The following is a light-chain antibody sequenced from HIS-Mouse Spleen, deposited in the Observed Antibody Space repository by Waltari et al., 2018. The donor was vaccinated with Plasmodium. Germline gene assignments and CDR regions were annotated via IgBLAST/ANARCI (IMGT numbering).Light chain of an antibody. CDR3: SSYAGSNNLEV. J-gene: IGLJ2*01. CDR2: EVS. V-gene: IGLV2-8*01. CDR1: SSDVGGYTY. Sequence: QSALTQPPSASGSPGQSVTISCTGTSSDVGGYTYVPWYQQHPGKAPKLMIYEVSKRPSGVPDRFSGSKSGNTASLTVSGLQAEDEADYYCSSYAGSNNLEVFGGGTKLTVL.